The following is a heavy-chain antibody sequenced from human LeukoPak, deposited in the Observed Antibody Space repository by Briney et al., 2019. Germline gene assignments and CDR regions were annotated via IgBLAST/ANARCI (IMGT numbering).Heavy chain of an antibody. CDR1: RYTFTGYY. Sequence: GASLKVSCKASRYTFTGYYMHWGRQAPAQGTKWMGWINPNSGGTNYAQKFQGRVTMTRDTSISTAYMELSRLRSDDTAVYYCAAAYYDSSGYYYVDYWGQGTLVTVSS. D-gene: IGHD3-22*01. CDR3: AAAYYDSSGYYYVDY. CDR2: INPNSGGT. J-gene: IGHJ4*02. V-gene: IGHV1-2*02.